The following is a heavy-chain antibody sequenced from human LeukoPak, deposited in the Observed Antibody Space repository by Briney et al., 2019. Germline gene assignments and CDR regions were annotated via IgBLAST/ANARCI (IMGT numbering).Heavy chain of an antibody. V-gene: IGHV1-8*01. CDR1: GYTFTSYD. CDR3: ARAPYSLGSVDY. Sequence: ASVKVSCKASGYTFTSYDINWVRQATGQGLEWMGWMNPNSGNTGYAQKFQGRVTMTRNTSISTAYMELSSLRSEDTAVYYCARAPYSLGSVDYWGQGTLVTVSS. J-gene: IGHJ4*02. CDR2: MNPNSGNT. D-gene: IGHD6-13*01.